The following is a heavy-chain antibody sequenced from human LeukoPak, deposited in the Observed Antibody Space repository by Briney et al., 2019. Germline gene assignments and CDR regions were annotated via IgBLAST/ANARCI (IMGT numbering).Heavy chain of an antibody. V-gene: IGHV4-59*01. CDR1: GGSISGYY. CDR3: ARDRVDIVARGPYYYGMDV. D-gene: IGHD5-12*01. Sequence: SQTLSLTCTVSGGSISGYYWSWIRQPPGKGLEWIGYIYYSGSTNYNPSLKSRVTISVDTSKNQFSLKLSSVTAADTAVYYCARDRVDIVARGPYYYGMDVWGQGTTVTVSS. CDR2: IYYSGST. J-gene: IGHJ6*02.